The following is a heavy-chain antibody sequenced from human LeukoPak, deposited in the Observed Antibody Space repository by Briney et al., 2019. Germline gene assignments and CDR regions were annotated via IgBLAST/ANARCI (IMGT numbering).Heavy chain of an antibody. CDR3: ARGLIVGATRGDY. J-gene: IGHJ4*02. V-gene: IGHV1-18*01. D-gene: IGHD1-26*01. Sequence: GASVKVSCKASGYTFASFGITWVRQAPGQGLEWMGWINTHNGDTNYAQKLQGRVTMTTDTSTSTAYMELRSLRSDDTAVYYCARGLIVGATRGDYWGQGTLVTVSS. CDR1: GYTFASFG. CDR2: INTHNGDT.